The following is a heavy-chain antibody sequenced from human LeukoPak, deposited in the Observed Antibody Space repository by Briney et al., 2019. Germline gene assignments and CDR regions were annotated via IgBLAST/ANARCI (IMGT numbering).Heavy chain of an antibody. J-gene: IGHJ3*02. CDR2: ISSSGGKI. D-gene: IGHD1-26*01. CDR1: GFTFSDYY. Sequence: GGALRLSCAASGFTFSDYYMSWIRQAPGKGLEWVSYISSSGGKIYYADSVKGRFTISKDNARNSLYLQMNSLRADDTAVYYCAWEAPGYMAFEIWGQGTMVTVSS. V-gene: IGHV3-11*01. CDR3: AWEAPGYMAFEI.